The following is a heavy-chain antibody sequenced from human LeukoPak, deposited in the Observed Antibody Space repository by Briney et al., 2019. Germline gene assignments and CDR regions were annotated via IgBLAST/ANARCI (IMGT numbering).Heavy chain of an antibody. V-gene: IGHV3-30*18. Sequence: GGSLRLSCAASGFTFRSYAMSWVRQAPGKGLEWVAVISYDGSNKYYADSVKGRFTISRDNSKNTLYLQMNSLRAEDTAVYYCAKDPTVVVTATIDYWGQGTLVTVSS. D-gene: IGHD2-21*02. J-gene: IGHJ4*02. CDR3: AKDPTVVVTATIDY. CDR2: ISYDGSNK. CDR1: GFTFRSYA.